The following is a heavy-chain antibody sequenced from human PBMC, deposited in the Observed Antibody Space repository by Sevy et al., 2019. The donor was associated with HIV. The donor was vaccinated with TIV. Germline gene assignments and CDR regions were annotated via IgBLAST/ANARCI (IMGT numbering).Heavy chain of an antibody. V-gene: IGHV3-11*06. J-gene: IGHJ4*01. D-gene: IGHD4-17*01. CDR2: ISGRSSYT. CDR3: ARSRSNYADYYLDY. Sequence: GGSLRLSCAASEFTFSNYYMTWIRQAPGKGLEWISYISGRSSYTNYADSVRGRFTISRDNTKNLLYLQMNSLRVEDTAVYYCARSRSNYADYYLDYWGHGTLVTVSS. CDR1: EFTFSNYY.